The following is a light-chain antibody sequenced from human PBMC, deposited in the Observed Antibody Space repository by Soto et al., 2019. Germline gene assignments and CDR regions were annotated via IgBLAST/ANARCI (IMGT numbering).Light chain of an antibody. V-gene: IGKV3-20*01. CDR2: GAS. Sequence: EIVLTQSPGTLSLSPGERVTLSCRASQSVSSSYLAWYQQKPGQAPRLLIYGASNRATAIPDRFSGSGSGTDFTLTITRLEPEDFAVYHCQQYGSAVTFGGGTKVEIK. CDR3: QQYGSAVT. J-gene: IGKJ4*01. CDR1: QSVSSSY.